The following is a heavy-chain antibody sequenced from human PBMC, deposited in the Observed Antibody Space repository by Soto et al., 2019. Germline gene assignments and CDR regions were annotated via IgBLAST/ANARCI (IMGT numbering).Heavy chain of an antibody. D-gene: IGHD2-2*02. CDR2: IYYSGST. CDR1: GGSISSSSYY. V-gene: IGHV4-39*01. J-gene: IGHJ4*02. CDR3: ARHSKKMYTPGAGLFDY. Sequence: SETLSLTCTVSGGSISSSSYYWGWIRQPPGKGLEWIGSIYYSGSTYYNPSLKSRVTISVDTSKNQFSLKLSSVTAADTAVYYCARHSKKMYTPGAGLFDYWGQGTLVTVSS.